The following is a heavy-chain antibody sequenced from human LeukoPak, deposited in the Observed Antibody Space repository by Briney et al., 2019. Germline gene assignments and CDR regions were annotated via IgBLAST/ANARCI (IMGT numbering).Heavy chain of an antibody. CDR1: GFTFSDYY. V-gene: IGHV3-11*01. D-gene: IGHD2-2*01. J-gene: IGHJ3*02. Sequence: GGSLRLSCAASGFTFSDYYMSWIRQAPGKGLEWVSYISSSGSTIYYADSVKGRFTISRDKAKNSLYLQMNSLRAEDTAVYYCASLGVVVPAYAFDIWGQGTMVTVSS. CDR2: ISSSGSTI. CDR3: ASLGVVVPAYAFDI.